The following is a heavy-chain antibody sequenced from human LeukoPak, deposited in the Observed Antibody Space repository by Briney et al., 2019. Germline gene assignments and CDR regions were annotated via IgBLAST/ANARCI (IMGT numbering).Heavy chain of an antibody. Sequence: GGSLRLSCAASGVTFSSYWMSWVRQAPGKGLEWVANIKQDGSEKYYVDSVKGRFTISRDNAKNSLYLQMNSLRAEDTAVYYCARVPGYCGGDCYFDYWGQGTLVTVSP. CDR1: GVTFSSYW. V-gene: IGHV3-7*01. CDR3: ARVPGYCGGDCYFDY. J-gene: IGHJ4*02. D-gene: IGHD2-21*02. CDR2: IKQDGSEK.